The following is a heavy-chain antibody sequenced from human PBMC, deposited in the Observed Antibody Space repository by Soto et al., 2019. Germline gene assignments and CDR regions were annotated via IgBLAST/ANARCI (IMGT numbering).Heavy chain of an antibody. Sequence: QVQLQESGPGLVKPSQTLSLTCTVSGGSISSGDYYWSWIRQPPGKGLEWIGYIYYSGSTYYNPSLKSRVTISVDTSKNQFSLKLSSVTAADTAVYYCARVSAPRSYSAYYFDYWGQGTLVTVSS. CDR1: GGSISSGDYY. V-gene: IGHV4-30-4*01. CDR3: ARVSAPRSYSAYYFDY. D-gene: IGHD1-26*01. J-gene: IGHJ4*02. CDR2: IYYSGST.